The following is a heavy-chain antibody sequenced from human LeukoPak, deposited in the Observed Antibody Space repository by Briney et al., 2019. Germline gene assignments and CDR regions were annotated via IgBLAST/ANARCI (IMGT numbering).Heavy chain of an antibody. J-gene: IGHJ4*02. Sequence: PGGSLRLSCAASGFTFSSYAMSWVRQAPGKGLEGVSYISSSSSTIYYADSVKGRFTISRDNAKNSLYLQMNSLRADDTAVYYCARQLTAYDGGYWRQGTLVTVSS. D-gene: IGHD1-14*01. V-gene: IGHV3-48*01. CDR1: GFTFSSYA. CDR3: ARQLTAYDGGY. CDR2: ISSSSSTI.